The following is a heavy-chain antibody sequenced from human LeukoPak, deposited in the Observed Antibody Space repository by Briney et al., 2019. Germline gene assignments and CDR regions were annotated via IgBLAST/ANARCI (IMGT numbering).Heavy chain of an antibody. CDR1: GFTFSSYG. CDR2: IWYDGSNK. J-gene: IGHJ5*02. Sequence: GGSLRLSCAASGFTFSSYGMAWVRQAPGKGLEWVAVIWYDGSNKYYADSVKGRFTISRANSKNTLYLQMNSLRAEDTAVYYCARGFGEFSPWGQGTLVTVSS. CDR3: ARGFGEFSP. D-gene: IGHD3-10*01. V-gene: IGHV3-33*01.